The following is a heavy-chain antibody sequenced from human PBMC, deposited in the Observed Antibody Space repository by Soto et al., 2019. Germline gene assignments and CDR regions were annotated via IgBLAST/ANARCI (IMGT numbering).Heavy chain of an antibody. CDR3: ARDWYGDYGLGYYYYGMDV. CDR2: IYSGGST. D-gene: IGHD4-17*01. J-gene: IGHJ6*02. Sequence: EVQLVESGGGLVQPGGSLRLSCAASGFTVSSNYMSWVRQAPGKVLEWVSVIYSGGSTYYADSVKGRFTISRDNSKNTLYLQMNSLRAEDTAVYYCARDWYGDYGLGYYYYGMDVWGQGTTVTVSS. V-gene: IGHV3-66*01. CDR1: GFTVSSNY.